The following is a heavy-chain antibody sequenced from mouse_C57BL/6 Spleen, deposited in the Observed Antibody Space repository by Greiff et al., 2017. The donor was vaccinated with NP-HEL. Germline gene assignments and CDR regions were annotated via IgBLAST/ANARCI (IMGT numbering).Heavy chain of an antibody. Sequence: DVKLQESGPGLVKPSQSLSLTCSVTGYSITSGYYWNWIRQFPGNKLEWMGYISYDGSNNYNPSLKNRISITRDTSKNQFFLKLNSVTTEDTATYYCARDPPYYGSSYGYFDVWGTGTTVTVSS. J-gene: IGHJ1*03. D-gene: IGHD1-1*01. CDR2: ISYDGSN. CDR3: ARDPPYYGSSYGYFDV. V-gene: IGHV3-6*01. CDR1: GYSITSGYY.